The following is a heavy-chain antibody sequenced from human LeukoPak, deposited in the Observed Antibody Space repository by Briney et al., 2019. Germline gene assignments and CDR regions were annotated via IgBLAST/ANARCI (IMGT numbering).Heavy chain of an antibody. J-gene: IGHJ4*02. V-gene: IGHV4-59*01. CDR1: GGSISSYY. Sequence: SETLSLTCTVSGGSISSYYWSGIRQPPGKGLEWIGYIYYSGSTNYNPSLKSRVTVSVDTSKNQFSLKLSSVTAADTAVYYCARELDYWGQGTLVTVSS. CDR2: IYYSGST. CDR3: ARELDY.